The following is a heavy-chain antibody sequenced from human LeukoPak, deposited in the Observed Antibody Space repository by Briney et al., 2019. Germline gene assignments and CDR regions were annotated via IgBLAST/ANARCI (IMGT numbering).Heavy chain of an antibody. V-gene: IGHV3-23*01. J-gene: IGHJ5*02. Sequence: GGSLRLSCAASGFIFNNYALMWVRQAPGKGLEWVSSITGRGDETLYADSVKGRFSLSRDNSKNMLYLQMYSLGAEDTAIYYCAKGAAAGLVDWFDPWGQGTLVTVSS. CDR1: GFIFNNYA. CDR2: ITGRGDET. CDR3: AKGAAAGLVDWFDP. D-gene: IGHD6-13*01.